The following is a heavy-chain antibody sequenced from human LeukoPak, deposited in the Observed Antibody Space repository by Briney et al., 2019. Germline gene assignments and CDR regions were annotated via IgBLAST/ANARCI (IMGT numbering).Heavy chain of an antibody. CDR1: GITLSNYG. Sequence: GGSLRLSCAVSGITLSNYGMSWVRQSPGKGLEWVAGISGSGGSTNYADSVKGRFSISRDNPKNTLYLQMNSLRAEDTAVYFCAKRGVVIRVILVGFHKEAYYFDSWGQGALVTVSS. CDR2: ISGSGGST. J-gene: IGHJ4*02. CDR3: AKRGVVIRVILVGFHKEAYYFDS. D-gene: IGHD3-22*01. V-gene: IGHV3-23*01.